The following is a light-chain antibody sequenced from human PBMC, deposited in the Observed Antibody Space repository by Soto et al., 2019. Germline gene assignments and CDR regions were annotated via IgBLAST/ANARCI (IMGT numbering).Light chain of an antibody. CDR3: QQRSNWPYT. CDR1: QSVSSF. J-gene: IGKJ2*01. V-gene: IGKV3-11*01. CDR2: DAS. Sequence: EIVLTQSPATLSLSPGERATLSCRASQSVSSFLAWYQQKPGQAPRLLMYIYDASNRATGIPARFSGSGSGTAFTLSISSLEPEDFAVYYCQQRSNWPYTFGQGTKLEIK.